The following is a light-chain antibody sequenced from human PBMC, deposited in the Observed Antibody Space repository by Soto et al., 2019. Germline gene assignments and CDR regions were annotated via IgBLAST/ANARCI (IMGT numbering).Light chain of an antibody. V-gene: IGKV3-20*01. Sequence: EIVLTQSPGTLSLAPGERATLSCRASQSVSNNYLAWYQQKPGQAPRLLIYGASNRATGIPDRFSGSGSGTDFTLTISNLEPEDFAVYYCQQYHTWPITFGGGTKVDIK. CDR3: QQYHTWPIT. CDR1: QSVSNNY. CDR2: GAS. J-gene: IGKJ4*01.